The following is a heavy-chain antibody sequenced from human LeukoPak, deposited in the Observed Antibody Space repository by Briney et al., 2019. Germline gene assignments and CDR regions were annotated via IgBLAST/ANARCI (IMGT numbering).Heavy chain of an antibody. CDR1: GYTFTGHY. D-gene: IGHD4-17*01. V-gene: IGHV1-2*02. CDR3: ALSTVATEAFDI. J-gene: IGHJ3*02. Sequence: GASVKVSCKASGYTFTGHYMYWVRQAPGQGLEWMGWINPNSGGTNYVQKFQGRVTMTRDTSISTAYMELSSLRSDDTAVYCCALSTVATEAFDIWGQGTIVTVSS. CDR2: INPNSGGT.